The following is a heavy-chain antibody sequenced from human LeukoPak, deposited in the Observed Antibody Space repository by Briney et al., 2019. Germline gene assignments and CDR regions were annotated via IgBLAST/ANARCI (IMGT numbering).Heavy chain of an antibody. D-gene: IGHD3-10*01. CDR2: IYYSGST. V-gene: IGHV4-31*03. J-gene: IGHJ6*02. CDR3: ARERYGELLHYYYYYGMDV. Sequence: SQTLSLTYTVSGGSISSGGYYWSWIRQHPGKGLEWIGYIYYSGSTYYNPSLKSRVTISVDTSKNQFSLKLSSVTAADTAVYYCARERYGELLHYYYYYGMDVWGQGTTVTVSS. CDR1: GGSISSGGYY.